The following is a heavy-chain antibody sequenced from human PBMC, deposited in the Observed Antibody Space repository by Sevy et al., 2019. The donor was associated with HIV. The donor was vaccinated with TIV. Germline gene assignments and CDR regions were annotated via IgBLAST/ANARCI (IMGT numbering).Heavy chain of an antibody. J-gene: IGHJ6*02. CDR3: ARDLRVATASGGMDV. V-gene: IGHV3-53*01. CDR1: GFTVSSNF. D-gene: IGHD6-13*01. Sequence: GGSLRLSCVAYGFTVSSNFMTWVRQAPGKGLEWVSIIYSGGDTCYADSVKGRFTISRDNSKNTLYLQMNNLRAEDTAVYYCARDLRVATASGGMDVWGQGTTVTVSS. CDR2: IYSGGDT.